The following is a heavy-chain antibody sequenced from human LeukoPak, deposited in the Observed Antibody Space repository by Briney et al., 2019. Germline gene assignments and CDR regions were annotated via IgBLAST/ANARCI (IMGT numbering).Heavy chain of an antibody. Sequence: GASVTVSCKAFGYTFTSNYMHWVRQAPGQGPEGMGVINPSGGSTSYAQKVQGRVTMTRDMSTSTDYMELSSLRSEDTAVYYCARDNSVEDTAWWFDPWGQGTLVTVSS. J-gene: IGHJ5*02. CDR1: GYTFTSNY. D-gene: IGHD4-23*01. CDR2: INPSGGST. V-gene: IGHV1-46*01. CDR3: ARDNSVEDTAWWFDP.